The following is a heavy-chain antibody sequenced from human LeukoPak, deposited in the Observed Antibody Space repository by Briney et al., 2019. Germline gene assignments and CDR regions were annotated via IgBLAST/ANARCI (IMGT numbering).Heavy chain of an antibody. D-gene: IGHD4-23*01. CDR1: GGSISNSNYH. J-gene: IGHJ6*03. CDR3: ARVVTHYYYYYMDA. V-gene: IGHV4-39*01. CDR2: IDYSGST. Sequence: PSETLSLTCTVSGGSISNSNYHWGWIRQPPGKGLEWIGNIDYSGSTVYNPSLKSRVTMSVDTSKNQFSLKLTSVTAADTAVYYCARVVTHYYYYYMDAWGKGTTVTVSS.